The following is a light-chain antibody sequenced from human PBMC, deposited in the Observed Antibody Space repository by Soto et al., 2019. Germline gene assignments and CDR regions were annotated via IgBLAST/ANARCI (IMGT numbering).Light chain of an antibody. CDR3: QSYDSSLSGVV. Sequence: QSVVTQPPSVSGAPGQRVTLSCTGSSSNIGAGYDVHWYQQHPGTAPKLLIYGNSNRPSGVPDRFSGSKSGTSASLAITGREAEDEADYYCQSYDSSLSGVVFGGGTKLTVL. CDR2: GNS. CDR1: SSNIGAGYD. J-gene: IGLJ2*01. V-gene: IGLV1-40*01.